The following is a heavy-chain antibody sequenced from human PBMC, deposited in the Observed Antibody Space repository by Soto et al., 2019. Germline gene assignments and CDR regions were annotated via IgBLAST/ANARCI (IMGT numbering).Heavy chain of an antibody. J-gene: IGHJ6*02. CDR3: ARGLGGRMDD. CDR2: IIPILGET. V-gene: IGHV1-69*08. D-gene: IGHD3-16*01. Sequence: QVQLVQSGAEVKKPVSSVRVSCKACGTIFSSYTIRWVRQAPGQGLEWMGRIIPILGETNSAQKFQDRVTLTADKSTNTAYMELNSLRLEDTAVYYCARGLGGRMDDWGQGTTVTFPS. CDR1: GTIFSSYT.